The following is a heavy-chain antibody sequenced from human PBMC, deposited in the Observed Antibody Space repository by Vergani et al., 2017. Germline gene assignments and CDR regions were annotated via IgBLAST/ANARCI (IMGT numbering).Heavy chain of an antibody. J-gene: IGHJ5*02. V-gene: IGHV3-33*01. CDR1: GFTFSSYG. CDR3: ARAADGPDCSGGSCYTPNWFDP. D-gene: IGHD2-15*01. CDR2: IWYDGSNK. Sequence: QVQLVESGGGVVQPGRSLRLSCAASGFTFSSYGMHWVRQAPGKGLEWVAVIWYDGSNKYYADSVKGRFTISRDNSKNTLYLQMNSLRAEDTAVYYCARAADGPDCSGGSCYTPNWFDPWGQGTLVTVSS.